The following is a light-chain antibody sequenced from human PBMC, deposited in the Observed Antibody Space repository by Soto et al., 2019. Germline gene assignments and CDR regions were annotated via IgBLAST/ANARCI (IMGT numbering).Light chain of an antibody. V-gene: IGLV7-46*01. CDR3: LLAYSGGPV. J-gene: IGLJ3*02. CDR2: DTS. Sequence: QAVVTQEPSLTVSPGGTVTLTCGSSTGAVTSGHYPYWIQQKPGQAPRTLIYDTSNRHSWTPVRFSGSLVGGKAALILSGVQPEDEAEYYCLLAYSGGPVFGGGTKLTVL. CDR1: TGAVTSGHY.